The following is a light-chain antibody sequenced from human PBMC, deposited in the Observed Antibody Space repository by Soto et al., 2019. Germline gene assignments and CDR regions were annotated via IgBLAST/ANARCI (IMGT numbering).Light chain of an antibody. CDR3: QQYNSYWT. V-gene: IGKV1-5*03. J-gene: IGKJ1*01. CDR2: KAS. CDR1: QSISSW. Sequence: DIQMTQSPSTLSASVGDRVTITCRASQSISSWLAWYQQKPGKPPKLLIYKASSLESGVPSRFSGSGSGTESTLTISSLQPDDFATYYCQQYNSYWTFGQGTKVEIK.